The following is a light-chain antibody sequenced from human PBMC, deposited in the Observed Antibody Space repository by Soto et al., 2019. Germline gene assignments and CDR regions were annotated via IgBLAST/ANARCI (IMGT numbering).Light chain of an antibody. J-gene: IGKJ1*01. CDR1: QSISTW. CDR2: KAS. Sequence: DLQMTQSPSTLSSSVGDRVTITCRASQSISTWLAWYQQEPGKAPKLLIHKASSLQSGVPSRFSGRGSRTDFALAISSLHPDDFSTYNCQQDNSYSPSFGQGTRVEIK. CDR3: QQDNSYSPS. V-gene: IGKV1-5*03.